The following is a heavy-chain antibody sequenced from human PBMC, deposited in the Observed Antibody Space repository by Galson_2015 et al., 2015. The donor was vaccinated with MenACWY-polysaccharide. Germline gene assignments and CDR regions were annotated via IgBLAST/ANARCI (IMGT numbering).Heavy chain of an antibody. V-gene: IGHV1-8*01. CDR2: MNPNSGNT. CDR3: ARGGKYYYDSSGYLNWFDP. CDR1: GYSSSSYD. J-gene: IGHJ5*02. Sequence: SVKVSCKASGYSSSSYDINWVRQTTGQGLEWMGWMNPNSGNTGYAQKFQGRVTMTRNTSISIAYMELSSLRSEDTAVYYCARGGKYYYDSSGYLNWFDPWGQGTLVTVPS. D-gene: IGHD3-22*01.